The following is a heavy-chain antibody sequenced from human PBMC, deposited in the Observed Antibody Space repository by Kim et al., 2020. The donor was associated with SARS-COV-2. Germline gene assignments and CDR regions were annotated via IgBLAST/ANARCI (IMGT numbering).Heavy chain of an antibody. D-gene: IGHD6-13*01. V-gene: IGHV3-33*01. CDR3: ARGGSRTGYMDV. Sequence: YYADSVEGRFTISRDNSKNTLYLQMNSLRAEDTAVYYCARGGSRTGYMDVWGKGTTVTVSS. J-gene: IGHJ6*03.